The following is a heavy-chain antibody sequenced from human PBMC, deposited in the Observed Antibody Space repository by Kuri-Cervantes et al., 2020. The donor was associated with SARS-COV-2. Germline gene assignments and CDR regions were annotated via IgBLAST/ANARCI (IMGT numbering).Heavy chain of an antibody. J-gene: IGHJ4*02. CDR1: GGSITNHH. D-gene: IGHD3-10*01. Sequence: SCTVSGGSITNHHWSWIRQPPGKGLEWIGYIYYSGTTNYNPSLRNRVTISVDTSKEQFSLKLKSVTAADTAVYYCARSPWTSYIFDYWGLGTLVTVSS. CDR3: ARSPWTSYIFDY. V-gene: IGHV4-59*11. CDR2: IYYSGTT.